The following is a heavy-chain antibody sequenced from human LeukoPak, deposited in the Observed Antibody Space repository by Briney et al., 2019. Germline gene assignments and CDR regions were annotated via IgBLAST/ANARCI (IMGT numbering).Heavy chain of an antibody. D-gene: IGHD6-19*01. V-gene: IGHV3-72*01. CDR2: SRNKANSYTP. Sequence: GGSLRLSCAVSGSTISDQYMEWVRHAPGEGVVWGGRSRNKANSYTPDYAAFVKGRFSISRDDSKISLYVQMNSLKTEDTAVYFCTRGYSGGWVYAFDIWGQGTMVTVSS. CDR3: TRGYSGGWVYAFDI. J-gene: IGHJ3*02. CDR1: GSTISDQY.